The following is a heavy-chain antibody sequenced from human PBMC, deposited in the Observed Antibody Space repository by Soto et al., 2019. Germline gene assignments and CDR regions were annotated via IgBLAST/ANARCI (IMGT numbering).Heavy chain of an antibody. CDR2: MSESGSTI. V-gene: IGHV3-11*01. D-gene: IGHD4-17*01. Sequence: GGSLRLSCAASGFTFSDYYMSWIRQAPGKGLEWVSYMSESGSTIYYADSVKGRFTVSRDDSRNTMFLQMNSLQTEDTAVYYCTADTIMTTDYGMDVWGQGTTVTVSS. CDR1: GFTFSDYY. J-gene: IGHJ6*02. CDR3: TADTIMTTDYGMDV.